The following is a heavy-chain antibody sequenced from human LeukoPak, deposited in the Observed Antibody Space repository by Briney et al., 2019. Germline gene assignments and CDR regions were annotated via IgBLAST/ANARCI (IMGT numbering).Heavy chain of an antibody. J-gene: IGHJ5*02. CDR3: TAQVMRGFAGNWFDP. CDR2: IHPTGGSA. Sequence: ASVKVSCRASGYTYTIYGISWVRQAPGQGLEWMGVIHPTGGSARNAQNFQGRVTITRDTSTSTVYMELNSLTSDDTAVYFCTAQVMRGFAGNWFDPWGQGTLLTVSS. D-gene: IGHD3-10*01. V-gene: IGHV1-46*03. CDR1: GYTYTIYG.